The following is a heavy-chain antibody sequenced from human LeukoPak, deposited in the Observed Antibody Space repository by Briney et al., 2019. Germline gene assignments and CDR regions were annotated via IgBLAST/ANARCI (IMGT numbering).Heavy chain of an antibody. D-gene: IGHD3-22*01. Sequence: GGSLRLSCAASGFTFSSYGMHWVRQAPGKGLEWVADIWYDGSNKYYADSVKGRFTISRDNSKNTLYLQMNSLRAEDTAVYYCARDYDSSGYSKHYYYYYMDVWGKGTTVTVSS. CDR2: IWYDGSNK. CDR1: GFTFSSYG. CDR3: ARDYDSSGYSKHYYYYYMDV. J-gene: IGHJ6*03. V-gene: IGHV3-33*01.